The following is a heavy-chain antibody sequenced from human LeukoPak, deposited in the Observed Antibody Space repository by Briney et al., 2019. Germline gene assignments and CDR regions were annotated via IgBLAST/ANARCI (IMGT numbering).Heavy chain of an antibody. CDR1: GSTFSSYA. CDR2: IRGSGGST. CDR3: AKDEVVYYYSSGSNWFDP. J-gene: IGHJ5*02. V-gene: IGHV3-23*01. D-gene: IGHD3-10*01. Sequence: AGQSLRLSCAASGSTFSSYAMSWVRQAPGKGLEWVSAIRGSGGSTYYADSVKGRFTISRDNSKDTLYLQMNSLRAEDTAVYYCAKDEVVYYYSSGSNWFDPWGQGTLVTVSS.